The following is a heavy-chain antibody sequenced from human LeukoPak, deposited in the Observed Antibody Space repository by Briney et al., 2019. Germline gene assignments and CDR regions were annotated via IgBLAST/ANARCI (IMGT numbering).Heavy chain of an antibody. CDR2: INHSGST. V-gene: IGHV4-34*01. J-gene: IGHJ4*02. CDR3: ARAQKH. CDR1: GGSFSGYY. Sequence: SETLSLTCAVYGGSFSGYYWSWIRQPPGKGLEWIGEINHSGSTNYNPSLKSRVTISVDTSKNQFSLKLSSVTAADTAVYYCARAQKHWGQGTLVTVSS.